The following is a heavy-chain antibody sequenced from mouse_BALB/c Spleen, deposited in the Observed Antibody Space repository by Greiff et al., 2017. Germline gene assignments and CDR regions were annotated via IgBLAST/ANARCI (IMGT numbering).Heavy chain of an antibody. CDR2: ISTYYGDA. CDR3: ARQLGLRCPFDY. CDR1: GYTFTDYA. D-gene: IGHD3-1*01. Sequence: QVQLQQSGAELVRPGVSVKISCKGSGYTFTDYAMHWVKQSHAKSLEWIGVISTYYGDASYNQKFKGKATMTVDKSSSTAYMELARLTSEDSAIYYCARQLGLRCPFDYWGQGTTLTVSS. V-gene: IGHV1S137*01. J-gene: IGHJ2*01.